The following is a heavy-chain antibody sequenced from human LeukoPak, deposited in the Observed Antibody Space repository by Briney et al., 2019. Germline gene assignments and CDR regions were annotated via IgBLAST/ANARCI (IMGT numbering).Heavy chain of an antibody. CDR3: ARDLGYCSSTSCDLNWFDP. J-gene: IGHJ5*02. D-gene: IGHD2-2*01. Sequence: ASVKVSCKASGYTFTGYYVHWVRQAPGQGLEWMGWINPNSGGTNYAQKFQGRVTMTRDTSISTAYMELSRLRSDDTAVYYCARDLGYCSSTSCDLNWFDPWGQGTLVTVSS. CDR2: INPNSGGT. V-gene: IGHV1-2*02. CDR1: GYTFTGYY.